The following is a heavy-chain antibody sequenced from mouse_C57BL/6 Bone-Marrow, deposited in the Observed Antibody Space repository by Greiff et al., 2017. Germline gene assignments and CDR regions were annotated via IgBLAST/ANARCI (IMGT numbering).Heavy chain of an antibody. Sequence: VQLKESGEGLVKPGGSLKLSCAASGFTFSSYAMSWVRQTPEKRLEWVAYISSGGDYIYYADTVKGRFTISRDNARNTLYLQMSRLKSEDTAMYYCTYYYGSSYWYFDVWGTGTTVTVSS. V-gene: IGHV5-9-1*02. D-gene: IGHD1-1*01. J-gene: IGHJ1*03. CDR2: ISSGGDYI. CDR3: TYYYGSSYWYFDV. CDR1: GFTFSSYA.